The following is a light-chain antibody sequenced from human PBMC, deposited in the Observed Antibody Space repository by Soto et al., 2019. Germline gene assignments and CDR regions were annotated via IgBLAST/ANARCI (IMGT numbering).Light chain of an antibody. J-gene: IGKJ1*01. CDR3: QQSYSSPWT. CDR1: QDISNF. Sequence: DIPRTQSTSSLSASVGYIGTIRAPASQDISNFLNWYQQKPGKAPKLLIYAASSLRSGVTSRFSGSGSGTDFTLTISSLQREDFATYVCQQSYSSPWTFGQGTKV. V-gene: IGKV1-39*01. CDR2: AAS.